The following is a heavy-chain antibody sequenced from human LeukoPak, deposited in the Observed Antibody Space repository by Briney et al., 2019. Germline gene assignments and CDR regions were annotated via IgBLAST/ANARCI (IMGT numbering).Heavy chain of an antibody. Sequence: PSETLSLTCTVSGGSISSSSYYWGWIRQPPGKGLEWIGSIYYSGSTNYNPSLKSRVTISVDTSKNQFSLKLSSVTAAGTAVYYCARRNTITGYGMDVWGQGTTVTVSS. D-gene: IGHD1-20*01. CDR3: ARRNTITGYGMDV. CDR2: IYYSGST. CDR1: GGSISSSSYY. V-gene: IGHV4-39*07. J-gene: IGHJ6*02.